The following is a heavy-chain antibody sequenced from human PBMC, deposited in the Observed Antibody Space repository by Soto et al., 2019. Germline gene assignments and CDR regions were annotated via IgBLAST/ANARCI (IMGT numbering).Heavy chain of an antibody. CDR2: INPSSGNT. D-gene: IGHD2-21*01. CDR3: ARAGILFSGLIVCYGMDV. CDR1: GYSFTRHD. V-gene: IGHV1-8*01. Sequence: QVQLVQSGAEVKKPGASVKVSCKASGYSFTRHDINWVRQDPGQGREWMGWINPSSGNTGYAQRFMGRLTMTTDTSTSTAYMELSGLNSADTAIYYCARAGILFSGLIVCYGMDVGGQGTTVTAPS. J-gene: IGHJ6*02.